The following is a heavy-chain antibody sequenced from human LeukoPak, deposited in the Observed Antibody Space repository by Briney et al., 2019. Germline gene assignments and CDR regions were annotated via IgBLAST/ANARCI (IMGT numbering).Heavy chain of an antibody. J-gene: IGHJ1*01. Sequence: PSETLSLTCTVSGGSISSYYWSWIRQPPGKGLEWIGNIYDSGSTNYNPSLKSRVTISVDTSKNQFSLKLNSVTAADTAVYYCARGYCSSTICFQYFHHWGQGTLVTVSS. V-gene: IGHV4-59*01. D-gene: IGHD2-2*01. CDR3: ARGYCSSTICFQYFHH. CDR1: GGSISSYY. CDR2: IYDSGST.